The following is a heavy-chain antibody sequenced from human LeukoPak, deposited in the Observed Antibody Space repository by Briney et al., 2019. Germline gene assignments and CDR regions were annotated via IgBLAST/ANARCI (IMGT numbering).Heavy chain of an antibody. Sequence: PAESLTLTCTASGFSFSTYPMTWVRQPPGKGLEWVSTISGSGGSTHYADSVKGRFTIAKDNTKKTLLLQMTSPRAEATALYYVAKPIYSIGLYFDYWGQGTVVTVSS. CDR1: GFSFSTYP. CDR2: ISGSGGST. J-gene: IGHJ4*02. CDR3: AKPIYSIGLYFDY. D-gene: IGHD6-19*01. V-gene: IGHV3-23*01.